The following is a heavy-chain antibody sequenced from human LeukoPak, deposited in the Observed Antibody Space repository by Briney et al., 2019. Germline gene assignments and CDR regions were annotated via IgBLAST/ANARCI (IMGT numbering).Heavy chain of an antibody. CDR2: INPNSGGT. CDR1: GYTFTGYY. CDR3: AREETSGGFDY. D-gene: IGHD3-10*01. J-gene: IGHJ4*02. Sequence: ASVKVSCKASGYTFTGYYMHWVRQAPGQGLEWMGRINPNSGGTNFAQKFQGRVTMTRDTSISTAYMELSRLRSDDTAVYYCAREETSGGFDYWGQGTLVTVSS. V-gene: IGHV1-2*06.